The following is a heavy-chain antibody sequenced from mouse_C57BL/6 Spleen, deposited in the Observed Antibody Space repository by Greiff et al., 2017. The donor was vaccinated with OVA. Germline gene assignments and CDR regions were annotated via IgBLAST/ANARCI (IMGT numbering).Heavy chain of an antibody. V-gene: IGHV1-15*01. CDR3: TRGGYDGYWDY. D-gene: IGHD2-3*01. CDR2: IDPETGGT. CDR1: GYTFTDYE. Sequence: QVQLQQSGAELVRPGASVTLSCKASGYTFTDYEMHWVKQTPVHGLEWIGAIDPETGGTAYNQKFKGKAILTADKSSSTAYMELRSLTSEDSAVYYCTRGGYDGYWDYWGQGTTLTVSS. J-gene: IGHJ2*01.